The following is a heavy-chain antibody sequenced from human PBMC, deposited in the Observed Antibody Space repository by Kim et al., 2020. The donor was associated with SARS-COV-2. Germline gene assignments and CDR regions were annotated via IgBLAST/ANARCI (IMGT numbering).Heavy chain of an antibody. J-gene: IGHJ5*02. CDR3: ARVKWADTARFDP. V-gene: IGHV1-8*01. D-gene: IGHD2-2*02. Sequence: SAQKFEGRVTMTRNTSKSTAYMGLSSLRSEDTAVYYCARVKWADTARFDPWGQGTLVTVSS.